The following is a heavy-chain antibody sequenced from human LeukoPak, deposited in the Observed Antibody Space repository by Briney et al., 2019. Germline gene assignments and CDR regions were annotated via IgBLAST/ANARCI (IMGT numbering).Heavy chain of an antibody. CDR2: INHSGST. CDR1: GGSFSGYY. V-gene: IGHV4-34*01. J-gene: IGHJ4*02. CDR3: ARRKRCSSTSCYRFDY. Sequence: SETLSLTCAVYGGSFSGYYWSWIRQPPGKGLEWIGEINHSGSTNYNPSLKSRVTISVDTSKNQFSLKLSSVTAADTAVYYCARRKRCSSTSCYRFDYWGQGTLVTVSS. D-gene: IGHD2-2*01.